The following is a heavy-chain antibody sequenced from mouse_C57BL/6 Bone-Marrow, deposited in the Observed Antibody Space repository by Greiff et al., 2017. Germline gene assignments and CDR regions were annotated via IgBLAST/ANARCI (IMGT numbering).Heavy chain of an antibody. D-gene: IGHD2-5*01. CDR2: IWSGGST. Sequence: VMLVESGPGLVQPSQSLSITCTVSGFSLTSYGVHWVRQSPGKGLEWLGVIWSGGSTDYNAAFISRLSISKDNSKSQVFFKMNSLQADDTAIYYCARKGTYYSNSWFAYWGQGTLVTVSA. CDR3: ARKGTYYSNSWFAY. J-gene: IGHJ3*01. V-gene: IGHV2-2*01. CDR1: GFSLTSYG.